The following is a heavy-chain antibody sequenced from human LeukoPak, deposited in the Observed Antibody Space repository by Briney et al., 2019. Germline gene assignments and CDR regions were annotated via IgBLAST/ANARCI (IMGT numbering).Heavy chain of an antibody. V-gene: IGHV4-39*01. CDR2: INYSGRT. CDR1: GGSISSSNYY. Sequence: HSETPSLTSTVSGGSISSSNYYWGWIRQPPGKRLESMGNINYSGRTYYNPSLKSRVTISVDTSKNQFSLHLSSVTAADTAVYYCARQRRDGYNPRHYYYYMDVWGKGTTVTVSS. J-gene: IGHJ6*03. D-gene: IGHD5-24*01. CDR3: ARQRRDGYNPRHYYYYMDV.